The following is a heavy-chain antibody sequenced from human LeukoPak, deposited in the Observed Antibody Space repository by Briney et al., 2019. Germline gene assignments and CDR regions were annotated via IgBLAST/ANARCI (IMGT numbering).Heavy chain of an antibody. V-gene: IGHV4-59*08. CDR3: ARPICSGFRPFDY. D-gene: IGHD3-3*01. CDR2: IHNTGTT. CDR1: RGPISSYC. Sequence: PSETLSLTCTVSRGPISSYCWTWLRQTPGKGLEWIGYIHNTGTTTYNSSLKSRVTISIDMSKNQFSLKLTSVTAADTAVYYCARPICSGFRPFDYWGQGTLVTVSS. J-gene: IGHJ4*02.